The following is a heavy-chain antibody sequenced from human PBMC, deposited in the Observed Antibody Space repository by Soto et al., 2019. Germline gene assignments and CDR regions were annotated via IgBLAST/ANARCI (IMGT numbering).Heavy chain of an antibody. CDR2: IYYSGST. CDR3: ARINYTIFGVVIYLALIDY. J-gene: IGHJ4*02. D-gene: IGHD3-3*01. V-gene: IGHV4-39*01. CDR1: CGSISSSSYY. Sequence: SETLSLTCTVSCGSISSSSYYWGWIRQPPGKGLEWIGSIYYSGSTYYNPPLKSRVTISVDTSKNQFSLKLSSVTAADTAVYYCARINYTIFGVVIYLALIDYWGQGTLVTVSS.